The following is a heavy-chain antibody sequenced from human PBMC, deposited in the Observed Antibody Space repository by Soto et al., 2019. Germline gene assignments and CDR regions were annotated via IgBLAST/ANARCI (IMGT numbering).Heavy chain of an antibody. CDR1: GGTFSSYS. J-gene: IGHJ6*02. CDR3: ARDSSRRGMDV. Sequence: ASVKVSCKAPGGTFSSYSINWVRQAPGQGLEWMGWINPNSGGTNYAQKFQGWVTMTRDTSISTAYMELSRLRSDDTAVYYCARDSSRRGMDVWGQGTTVTVSS. D-gene: IGHD6-13*01. CDR2: INPNSGGT. V-gene: IGHV1-2*04.